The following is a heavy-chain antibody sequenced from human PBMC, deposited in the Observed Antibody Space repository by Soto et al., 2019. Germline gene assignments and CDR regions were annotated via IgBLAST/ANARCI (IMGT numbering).Heavy chain of an antibody. CDR1: GGSMSGHY. V-gene: IGHV4-59*08. CDR3: AGTGYSYDGYYFDY. Sequence: PSETLSLTCTASGGSMSGHYWSWIRQPPGKGLEYIGYIYYSGDTNYNPSLKSRVTISVDTSKNQFSLKLSSVTAADTAVYYCAGTGYSYDGYYFDYWGQGTLVTVSS. J-gene: IGHJ4*02. CDR2: IYYSGDT. D-gene: IGHD5-18*01.